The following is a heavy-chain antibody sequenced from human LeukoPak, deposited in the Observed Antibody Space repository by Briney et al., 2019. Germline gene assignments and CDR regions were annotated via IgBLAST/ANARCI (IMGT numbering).Heavy chain of an antibody. CDR2: IYYSGST. J-gene: IGHJ4*02. Sequence: SETLSLTCTVSGGSISSYYWSWIRQPPGKGLEWIGYIYYSGSTNYDPSLKSRVTISVDTSKNQFSLKLSSVTAADTAVYYCARALGYCSGGSCGYYFDYWGQGTLVTVSS. CDR1: GGSISSYY. D-gene: IGHD2-15*01. CDR3: ARALGYCSGGSCGYYFDY. V-gene: IGHV4-59*01.